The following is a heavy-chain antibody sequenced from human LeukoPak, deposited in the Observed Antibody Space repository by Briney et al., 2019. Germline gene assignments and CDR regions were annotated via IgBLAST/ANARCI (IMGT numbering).Heavy chain of an antibody. CDR3: AKDSGSYKYYFDY. V-gene: IGHV3-23*01. Sequence: GGSLRLSCAASGFTFSSYAMSWVRQAPGKGLEWVSGISGSGGSTYYADSVKGRFTISRDNSKNTLYLHMNSLRAEDTAVYYCAKDSGSYKYYFDYWGQGTLVTVSS. CDR1: GFTFSSYA. CDR2: ISGSGGST. J-gene: IGHJ4*02. D-gene: IGHD1-26*01.